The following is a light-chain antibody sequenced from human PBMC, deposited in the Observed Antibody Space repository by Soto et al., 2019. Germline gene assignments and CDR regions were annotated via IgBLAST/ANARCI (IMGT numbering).Light chain of an antibody. Sequence: DIVMTQSPLSLPVTPGEPASISCRSSQSLLHSNGYNYLDWYLQKPGQSPQLLIYLGSNRASGVPDRCSGSGSGTYFTLKISRVEAEDVGVYYCMQALQTPWTFGQGTKLEIK. CDR1: QSLLHSNGYNY. CDR3: MQALQTPWT. CDR2: LGS. J-gene: IGKJ2*01. V-gene: IGKV2-28*01.